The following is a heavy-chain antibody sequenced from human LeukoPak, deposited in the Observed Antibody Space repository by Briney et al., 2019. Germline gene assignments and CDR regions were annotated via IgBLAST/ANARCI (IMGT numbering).Heavy chain of an antibody. CDR2: IKNKNDGGTT. D-gene: IGHD3-22*01. CDR1: GFTFSNAW. V-gene: IGHV3-15*01. Sequence: GGSLRLSCAASGFTFSNAWMSWVRQAPGKGLEWVGRIKNKNDGGTTDYAAPVKGRFTISRDDSKNTLYLQMSSLKTEDTAVYYCTTLANYDSSEQNPVPFDYWGQGTLVTVSS. CDR3: TTLANYDSSEQNPVPFDY. J-gene: IGHJ4*02.